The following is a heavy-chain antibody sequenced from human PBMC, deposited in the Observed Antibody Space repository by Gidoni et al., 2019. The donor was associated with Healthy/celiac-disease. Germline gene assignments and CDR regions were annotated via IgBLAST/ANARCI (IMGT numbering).Heavy chain of an antibody. CDR1: GGSFSGYY. D-gene: IGHD3-10*01. J-gene: IGHJ4*02. CDR3: ARSRGVPGPFDY. Sequence: QVQLQQWGAGLLKPSETLSLTCAVYGGSFSGYYWSWIRQPPGKGLEWIGEINHSGSTNYNPSLKSRVTISVDTSKNQFSLKLSSVTAADTAVYYCARSRGVPGPFDYWGQGTLVTVS. CDR2: INHSGST. V-gene: IGHV4-34*01.